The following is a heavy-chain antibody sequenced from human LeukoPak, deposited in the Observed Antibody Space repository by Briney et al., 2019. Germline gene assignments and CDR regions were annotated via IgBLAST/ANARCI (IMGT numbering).Heavy chain of an antibody. CDR2: ISYSGST. CDR3: ARHTGGGFTR. Sequence: PSETLSLTCTVSGGSISSSTYNWDWIRQPPGKGLEWIGRISYSGSTYYNPSLKSRVTISVDTSKNQFSLKLSSVTAADTAVYYCARHTGGGFTRWGRGTLVTVSS. V-gene: IGHV4-39*01. J-gene: IGHJ4*02. CDR1: GGSISSSTYN. D-gene: IGHD2-8*02.